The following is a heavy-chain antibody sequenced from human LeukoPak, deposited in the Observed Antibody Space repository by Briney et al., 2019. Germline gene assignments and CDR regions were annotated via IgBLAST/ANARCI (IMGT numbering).Heavy chain of an antibody. CDR3: ARGARPVAMRNYFDY. CDR2: IRYDGSNK. Sequence: GGSLRLSCAASGFTFNSYGMHWVRQAPGKGLEWVAFIRYDGSNKYSADSVKGRFTISRDNSKNTLYLQMNSLRAEDTAVYYCARGARPVAMRNYFDYWGQGTLVTVSS. J-gene: IGHJ4*02. V-gene: IGHV3-30*02. D-gene: IGHD2-2*01. CDR1: GFTFNSYG.